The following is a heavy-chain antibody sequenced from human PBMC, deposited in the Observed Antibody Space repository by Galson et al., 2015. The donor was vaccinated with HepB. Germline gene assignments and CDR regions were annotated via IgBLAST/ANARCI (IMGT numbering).Heavy chain of an antibody. Sequence: SLRLSCAASGFTFSDYYMSWIRQAPGKGLEWVSYISSSSSYTNYADSVKGRFTISRDNAKNSLYLQMNSLRAEDTAVYYCARDSRGYSYGHFFYWGQGTLVTVSS. CDR3: ARDSRGYSYGHFFY. D-gene: IGHD5-18*01. CDR2: ISSSSSYT. V-gene: IGHV3-11*06. CDR1: GFTFSDYY. J-gene: IGHJ4*02.